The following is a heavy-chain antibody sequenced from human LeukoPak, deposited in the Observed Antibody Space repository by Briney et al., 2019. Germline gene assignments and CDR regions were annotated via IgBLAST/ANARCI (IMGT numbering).Heavy chain of an antibody. CDR3: ASATDMSTITNFGY. CDR2: IDTNTGNA. J-gene: IGHJ4*02. CDR1: GYTFTSYA. V-gene: IGHV7-4-1*02. Sequence: ASVKVSCKASGYTFTSYAMNWVRQAPGQGLEWMGWIDTNTGNATYAQGFTGGLVFSLDTSVSPAYLQISSLKAEDTAVYYCASATDMSTITNFGYWGQGTLVTVSS. D-gene: IGHD5-24*01.